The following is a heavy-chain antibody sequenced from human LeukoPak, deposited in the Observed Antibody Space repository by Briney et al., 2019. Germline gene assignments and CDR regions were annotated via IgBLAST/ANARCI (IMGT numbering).Heavy chain of an antibody. J-gene: IGHJ6*02. V-gene: IGHV3-7*01. Sequence: GGSLRHSCALSGFNFCTYLMTCVRHAPEKRVECVANINEFEGEKQYAHALKGRFSISRDNDNNSVYLHMDSLRDEDTGVYFCARVLFRVSRYSGMDVWGQGTTVTVSS. CDR3: ARVLFRVSRYSGMDV. D-gene: IGHD6-6*01. CDR2: INEFEGEK. CDR1: GFNFCTYL.